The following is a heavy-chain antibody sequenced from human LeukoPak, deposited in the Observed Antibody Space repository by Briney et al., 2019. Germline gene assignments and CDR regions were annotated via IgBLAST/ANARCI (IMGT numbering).Heavy chain of an antibody. CDR3: TTDHYITMIVVVNI. J-gene: IGHJ4*02. CDR2: ISSSSSTI. Sequence: GGSLRLSCAASGFTFSSYSMDWVRQAPGKGLEWVSYISSSSSTIYYADSVKGRFTISRDNAKNSLYLQMNSLRAEDTAVYYCTTDHYITMIVVVNIWGQGTLVTVSS. D-gene: IGHD3-22*01. V-gene: IGHV3-48*01. CDR1: GFTFSSYS.